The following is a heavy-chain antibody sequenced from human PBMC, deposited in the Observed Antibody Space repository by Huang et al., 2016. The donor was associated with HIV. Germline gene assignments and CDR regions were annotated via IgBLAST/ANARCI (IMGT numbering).Heavy chain of an antibody. V-gene: IGHV1-2*02. D-gene: IGHD2-2*01. CDR1: GYTFIGYY. CDR2: SNPNSGGT. J-gene: IGHJ3*02. Sequence: QVQLVQSGAEVKKSGASVKVSCKASGYTFIGYYMHWVRQAPGQGLEWMGWSNPNSGGTNYEQKFQGRVTLTRDTSTSTAYMELSRLRSDDTAVYYCARPVVPAARRTAFDIWGQGTMVTVSS. CDR3: ARPVVPAARRTAFDI.